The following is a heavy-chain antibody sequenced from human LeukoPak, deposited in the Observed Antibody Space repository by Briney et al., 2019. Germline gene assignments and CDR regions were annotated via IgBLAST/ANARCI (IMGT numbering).Heavy chain of an antibody. J-gene: IGHJ3*02. CDR1: GGTFSSYA. CDR3: ARDLGAWDYYDSSVGAFDI. Sequence: EASVKVSCKASGGTFSSYAISWVRQAPGQGLEWMGRIIPIFGTANYAQKFQGRVTITTDESTSTAYMELSSLRSEDTAVYYCARDLGAWDYYDSSVGAFDIWGQGTMVTVSS. CDR2: IIPIFGTA. D-gene: IGHD3-22*01. V-gene: IGHV1-69*05.